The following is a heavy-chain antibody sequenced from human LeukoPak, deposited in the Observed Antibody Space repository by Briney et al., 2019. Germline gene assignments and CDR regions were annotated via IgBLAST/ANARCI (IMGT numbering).Heavy chain of an antibody. CDR1: GASVSSASY. D-gene: IGHD1-26*01. CDR3: ARSRAFNSGAYDP. J-gene: IGHJ5*02. Sequence: PSETLSLTCTVSGASVSSASYWSWIRQPPGKGVEWIAHIYNGVNTNYNPSLKSRVTISVDTSKNQFSLRLNSVTAADTAVYYCARSRAFNSGAYDPWGQGSLVTVSS. CDR2: IYNGVNT. V-gene: IGHV4-61*01.